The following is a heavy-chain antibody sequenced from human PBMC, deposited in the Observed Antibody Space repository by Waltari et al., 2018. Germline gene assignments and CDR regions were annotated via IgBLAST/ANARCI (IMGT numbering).Heavy chain of an antibody. V-gene: IGHV4-39*01. D-gene: IGHD5-12*01. Sequence: QLQLQASGPGLVKPSETLSLTCSVPGVSIPSHRLYWGWIRQPPGQGLEWIGTMSYTGATYSSPSLDSRVTVSRDTSKNQLSLKLVSVTAADTAVYYCATYIGASVGTAAFDVWGQGTMVTVSS. CDR2: MSYTGAT. CDR3: ATYIGASVGTAAFDV. J-gene: IGHJ3*01. CDR1: GVSIPSHRLY.